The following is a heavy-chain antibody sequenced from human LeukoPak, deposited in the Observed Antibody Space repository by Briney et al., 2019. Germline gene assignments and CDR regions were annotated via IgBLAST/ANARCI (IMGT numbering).Heavy chain of an antibody. D-gene: IGHD3-10*01. CDR2: INHSGST. V-gene: IGHV4-34*01. CDR3: ARHHHYGSGSFSY. J-gene: IGHJ4*02. Sequence: SETLSLTCAVSGGSLSGYYWTWIRQPPGKGLEWIGEINHSGSTNYNPSLKSRVTISVDTSRKQFFLRLSSVTAADTAVYYCARHHHYGSGSFSYWGQGTLVTVSS. CDR1: GGSLSGYY.